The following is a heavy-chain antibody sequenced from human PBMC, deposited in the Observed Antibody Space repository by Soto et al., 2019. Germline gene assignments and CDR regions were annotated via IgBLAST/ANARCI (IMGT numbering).Heavy chain of an antibody. J-gene: IGHJ3*02. D-gene: IGHD3-22*01. CDR3: ASVNYDSICTGFDI. V-gene: IGHV4-31*03. CDR1: GGSISSGGYY. Sequence: TLSLTCTVSGGSISSGGYYWSWIRHHPGKGVEWIGYIYYRVSTYYNPSRKSRVTIPVDTSNIQFSLKLSSVTAADTAVYYCASVNYDSICTGFDIWGQGTMVTVS. CDR2: IYYRVST.